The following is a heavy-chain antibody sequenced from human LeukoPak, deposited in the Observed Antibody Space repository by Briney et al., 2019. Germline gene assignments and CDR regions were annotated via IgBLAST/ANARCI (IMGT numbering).Heavy chain of an antibody. D-gene: IGHD2-2*01. Sequence: SETLSLTCTVSGGSIISYYWSWIRQPPGKGLEWIGYIYYSGNTNYNPSLKSRVTISLDTSRNQFSLKLSSVTAADTAVYYCARGSSTGRTGYDFVSWGQGTLVTVSS. J-gene: IGHJ4*02. CDR3: ARGSSTGRTGYDFVS. CDR1: GGSIISYY. V-gene: IGHV4-59*01. CDR2: IYYSGNT.